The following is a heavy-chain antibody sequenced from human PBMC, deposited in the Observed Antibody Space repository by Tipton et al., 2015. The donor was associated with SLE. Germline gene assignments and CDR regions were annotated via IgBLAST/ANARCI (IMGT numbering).Heavy chain of an antibody. V-gene: IGHV3-74*01. Sequence: SLRLSCAASGFTFSSYWMHWVRQGPGKGLVWVSRIYSDGSSTNYADSVKGRFTISRDNSKNTLYLQMNSLRAEDTAVYYCATLTHSSSWYRFDYWGQGTLVTVSS. CDR3: ATLTHSSSWYRFDY. CDR2: IYSDGSST. CDR1: GFTFSSYW. D-gene: IGHD6-13*01. J-gene: IGHJ4*02.